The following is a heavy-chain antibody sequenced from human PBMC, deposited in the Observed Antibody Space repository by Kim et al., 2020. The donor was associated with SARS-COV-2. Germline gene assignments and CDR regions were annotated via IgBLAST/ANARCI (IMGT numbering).Heavy chain of an antibody. Sequence: AASVNSRFTISRNDSKSIANLQMTSLKTEDTAVYYCTRNGFGELFGAFDIWGQGTMVTVSS. D-gene: IGHD3-10*01. J-gene: IGHJ3*02. V-gene: IGHV3-49*02. CDR3: TRNGFGELFGAFDI.